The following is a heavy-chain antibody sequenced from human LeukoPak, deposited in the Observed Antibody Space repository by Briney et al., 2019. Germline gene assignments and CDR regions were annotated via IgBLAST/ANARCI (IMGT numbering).Heavy chain of an antibody. J-gene: IGHJ4*02. V-gene: IGHV3-66*01. CDR1: GFTVSSNY. Sequence: GGSLRLSCAASGFTVSSNYMSWVRQAPGKGLEWVSVIYSGGSTYYADSVKGRFTISRDNSKNTLYLQMNSLRAEDTAVYYCAKFFVTAIATRDCFDYWGQGTLVTVSS. CDR2: IYSGGST. D-gene: IGHD1-26*01. CDR3: AKFFVTAIATRDCFDY.